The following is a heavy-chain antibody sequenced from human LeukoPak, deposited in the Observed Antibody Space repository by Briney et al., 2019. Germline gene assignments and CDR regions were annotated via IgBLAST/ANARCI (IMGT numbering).Heavy chain of an antibody. J-gene: IGHJ3*02. CDR1: GYTLTSYD. CDR2: MNPNSGNT. D-gene: IGHD3-22*01. Sequence: ASVKVSCKASGYTLTSYDINWVRQATGQGLEWMGWMNPNSGNTGYAQKFRGRVTITRNTSISTAYMELSSLRSEDTAVYYCARAYSSGYSHDAFDIWGQGTMVTVSS. V-gene: IGHV1-8*03. CDR3: ARAYSSGYSHDAFDI.